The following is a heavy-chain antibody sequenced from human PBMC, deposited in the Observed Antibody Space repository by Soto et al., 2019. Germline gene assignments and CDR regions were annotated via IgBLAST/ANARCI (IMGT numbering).Heavy chain of an antibody. CDR3: AKGGLQWLVTSDFNY. CDR2: VSHDGRNT. D-gene: IGHD6-19*01. V-gene: IGHV3-30*18. Sequence: VQLVESGGGVVQPGRSLRLSCAASGFTFSDYAMHWVRQAPGKGLEWVAVVSHDGRNTHYADSVKGRFTISRDSSKNTGSLEMSSLRAEDTAVDYWAKGGLQWLVTSDFNYWGHGALVTVSS. CDR1: GFTFSDYA. J-gene: IGHJ4*01.